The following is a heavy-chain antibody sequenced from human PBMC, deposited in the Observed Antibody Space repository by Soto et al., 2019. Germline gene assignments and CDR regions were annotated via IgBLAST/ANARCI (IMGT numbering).Heavy chain of an antibody. Sequence: SETLSLTCSVSGYSVTSSDYYWAWIRQAPGKGLEWIGSMFYSGLTYYNPSLKSRVTLSVDTSKNQFSVRLNSVTAADTAVYYCAPLSVSLSGPYGIHVWGQGTTVTVSS. CDR3: APLSVSLSGPYGIHV. D-gene: IGHD2-15*01. J-gene: IGHJ6*02. CDR2: MFYSGLT. CDR1: GYSVTSSDYY. V-gene: IGHV4-39*01.